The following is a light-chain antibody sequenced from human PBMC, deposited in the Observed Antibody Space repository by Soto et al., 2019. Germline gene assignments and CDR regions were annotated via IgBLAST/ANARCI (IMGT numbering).Light chain of an antibody. CDR3: CSFTSITTYV. CDR1: SSDVGAYNY. J-gene: IGLJ1*01. V-gene: IGLV2-14*01. CDR2: EVS. Sequence: QSVLTQPASVSGSLGQSITTSCTGTSSDVGAYNYVSWYQQQPGKAPKLMISEVSNRPSGVSNRFSGSKSGNTASLIISGLQAEDEADYYCCSFTSITTYVFGTGTKGHRP.